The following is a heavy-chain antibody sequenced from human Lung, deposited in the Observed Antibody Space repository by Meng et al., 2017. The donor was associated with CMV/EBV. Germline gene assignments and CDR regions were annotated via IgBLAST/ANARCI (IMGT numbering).Heavy chain of an antibody. CDR2: INQEGSQK. CDR1: GFTFSSHW. D-gene: IGHD6-13*01. V-gene: IGHV3-7*04. J-gene: IGHJ6*02. CDR3: ARVAVAGRVMDV. Sequence: GGSLRLSCAASGFTFSSHWMTWVRQAPGKGREWVANINQEGSQKNYVDSVKGPFTISRDNAKNALFLQMNSLRAEDTAVYYCARVAVAGRVMDVWGQGTTVTVSS.